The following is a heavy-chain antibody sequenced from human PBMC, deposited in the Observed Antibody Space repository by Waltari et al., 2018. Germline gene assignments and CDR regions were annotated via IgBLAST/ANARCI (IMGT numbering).Heavy chain of an antibody. J-gene: IGHJ4*02. CDR3: ARDFNWGWDF. V-gene: IGHV3-7*03. CDR2: IKPDGSQQ. Sequence: EVQLVDSGGGLVQPGGSLRLSCAASGFTFSSNWMSLVRQAPGRGLEWLANIKPDGSQQYYVDSVRGRFSISRDNAKNSLYLQLNSLRAEDMAIYYCARDFNWGWDFWGQGTLVTVSS. D-gene: IGHD7-27*01. CDR1: GFTFSSNW.